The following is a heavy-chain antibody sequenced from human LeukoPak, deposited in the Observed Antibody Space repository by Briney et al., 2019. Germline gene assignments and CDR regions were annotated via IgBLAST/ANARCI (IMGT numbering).Heavy chain of an antibody. J-gene: IGHJ4*02. CDR1: GYSISSGYY. V-gene: IGHV4-38-2*01. Sequence: SETLSLTCAVSGYSISSGYYWGWIRQPPGKGLEWIGSIYHSGSTYYNPSLKSRVTISVDTSKNQFSLKLSSVTAAGTAVYARGKFSGWFLDSWGQGILVTVSS. CDR3: GKFSGWFLDS. D-gene: IGHD6-19*01. CDR2: IYHSGST.